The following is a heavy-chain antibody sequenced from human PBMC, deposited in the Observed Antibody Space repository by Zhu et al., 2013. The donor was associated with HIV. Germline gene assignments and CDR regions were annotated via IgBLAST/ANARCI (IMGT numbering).Heavy chain of an antibody. V-gene: IGHV1-2*02. J-gene: IGHJ2*01. CDR1: GYTFTGYY. CDR3: ARVHSRDLWNYWYFDL. CDR2: INPNNGVT. Sequence: QAQLVQSAAEVKEPGASVKVSCKASGYTFTGYYMHWVRQAPGQGLEWVGWINPNNGVTHYAQSFQGRVTLTRDTSITTVYMDLSRLRSDDTAIYYCARVHSRDLWNYWYFDLWGRGTLVTVSS. D-gene: IGHD3-16*01.